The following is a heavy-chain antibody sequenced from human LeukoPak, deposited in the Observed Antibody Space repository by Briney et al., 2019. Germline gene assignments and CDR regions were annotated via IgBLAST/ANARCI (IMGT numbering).Heavy chain of an antibody. CDR2: IYYTGST. CDR3: ARVYQSAEYYFDY. J-gene: IGHJ4*02. Sequence: PSETLSLTCTVSGGSIDSYYWSWIRQPPGKGLEWIGYIYYTGSTEYHPSLKSRVTISLDTSRNQFSLKLTSVTAADTAVYYCARVYQSAEYYFDYWGQGNLVSVSS. D-gene: IGHD2-2*01. CDR1: GGSIDSYY. V-gene: IGHV4-59*01.